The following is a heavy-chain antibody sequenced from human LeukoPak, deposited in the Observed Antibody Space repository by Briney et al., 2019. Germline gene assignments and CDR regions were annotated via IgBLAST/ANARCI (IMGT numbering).Heavy chain of an antibody. Sequence: SETLSLTCTVSGGSISSYYWSWIRQPPGKGLEWIGYIYYSGNTNYNPSLKSRVTISVDTSKNQFSLKLSSVTAADTAVYYCAREHYYGSGNNWFDPWGQGTLVTVSS. CDR2: IYYSGNT. CDR3: AREHYYGSGNNWFDP. J-gene: IGHJ5*02. V-gene: IGHV4-59*01. CDR1: GGSISSYY. D-gene: IGHD3-10*01.